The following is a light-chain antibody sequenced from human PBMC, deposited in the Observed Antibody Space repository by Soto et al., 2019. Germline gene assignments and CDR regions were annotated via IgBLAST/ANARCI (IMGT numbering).Light chain of an antibody. Sequence: SVLTQPASVSGSPGQSITISCTGTSSENGGYKYVSWYQHRPGTAPKLNIFDVNKRPSGVSPRFSGSKSGYTASLTNSGNQAEDEXDYYCTXXTXXXTXVVFXXGT. J-gene: IGLJ3*02. CDR2: DVN. V-gene: IGLV2-14*03. CDR3: TXXTXXXTXVV. CDR1: SSENGGYKY.